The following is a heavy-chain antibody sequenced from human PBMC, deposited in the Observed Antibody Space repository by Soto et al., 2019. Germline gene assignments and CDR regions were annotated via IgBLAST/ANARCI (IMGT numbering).Heavy chain of an antibody. J-gene: IGHJ6*03. V-gene: IGHV4-34*01. Sequence: PSETMSLTCASYRGSFKVYFLSWIRQPQGKGLEWIGEINHSGSTYYNPSLKSRVTISVDTSKNQFSLKLSSVTAADTAVYYCARTSSSWYFPYYYYMDVWGKGTTVTVSS. CDR1: RGSFKVYF. D-gene: IGHD6-13*01. CDR2: INHSGST. CDR3: ARTSSSWYFPYYYYMDV.